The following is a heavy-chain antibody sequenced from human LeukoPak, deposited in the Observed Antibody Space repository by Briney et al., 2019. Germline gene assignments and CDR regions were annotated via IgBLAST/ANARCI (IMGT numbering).Heavy chain of an antibody. Sequence: ASVKVSCKASGYIFTSYAMHWVRQAPGQRLEWMGWINAGNGNTKYSQKFQGRVTITRDTSASTAYMEVSSPRSEDTAVYFCARAPRGNSGYCSSSSCTDHRYNWFDPWGQETLVTVSS. V-gene: IGHV1-3*01. D-gene: IGHD2-2*01. J-gene: IGHJ5*02. CDR3: ARAPRGNSGYCSSSSCTDHRYNWFDP. CDR2: INAGNGNT. CDR1: GYIFTSYA.